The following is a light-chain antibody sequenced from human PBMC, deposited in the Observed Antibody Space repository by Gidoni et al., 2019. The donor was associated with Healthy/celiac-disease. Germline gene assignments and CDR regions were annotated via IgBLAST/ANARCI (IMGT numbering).Light chain of an antibody. Sequence: SYVLNQPPSVSVAPGQTARINCGGNNIGSKSVHWYQQKPGQAPVLVVNDDSDRPSGIPERFSGSNSGNTATLTISRVEAEDEADYYCQVWDSSSDHYVFGTGTKVTVL. CDR2: DDS. V-gene: IGLV3-21*02. J-gene: IGLJ1*01. CDR3: QVWDSSSDHYV. CDR1: NIGSKS.